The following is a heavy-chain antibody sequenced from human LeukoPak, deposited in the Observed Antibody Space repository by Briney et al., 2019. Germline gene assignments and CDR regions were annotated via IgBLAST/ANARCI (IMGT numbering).Heavy chain of an antibody. J-gene: IGHJ5*02. D-gene: IGHD3-10*01. V-gene: IGHV1-46*01. CDR1: GYTFTGYY. CDR2: INPSGGST. CDR3: AREGDLLLWFGELHKTPNWFDP. Sequence: ASVKVSCKASGYTFTGYYMHWVRQAPGQGLEWMGIINPSGGSTSYAQKFQGRVTMTRDTSTSTVYMELSSLRSEDTAVYYCAREGDLLLWFGELHKTPNWFDPWGQGTLVTVSS.